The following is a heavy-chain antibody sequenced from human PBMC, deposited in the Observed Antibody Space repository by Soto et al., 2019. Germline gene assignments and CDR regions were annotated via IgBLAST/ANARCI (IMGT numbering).Heavy chain of an antibody. CDR3: TTDGKLRYFDLLNYYYYGMDV. D-gene: IGHD3-9*01. V-gene: IGHV3-15*01. J-gene: IGHJ6*02. CDR1: GFTFSNAW. Sequence: GGSLRLSCAASGFTFSNAWMSWVRQAPGKGLEWVGRIKSKTDGGTTDYAAPVKGRFTISRDDSKNTLYLQMNSLKTEDTAVYYCTTDGKLRYFDLLNYYYYGMDVWGQGTTVTVSS. CDR2: IKSKTDGGTT.